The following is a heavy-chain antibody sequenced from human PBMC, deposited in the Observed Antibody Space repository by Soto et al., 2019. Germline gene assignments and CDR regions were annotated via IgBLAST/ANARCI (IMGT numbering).Heavy chain of an antibody. CDR1: GGSFSGYY. D-gene: IGHD5-18*01. Sequence: ETLSLTCAVYGGSFSGYYWSWIRQPPGKGLEWIGEINHSGSTNYNPSLKSRVTISVDTSKNQFSLKLSSVTAADTAVYYCARGKKRGYSYGTHDAFDIWGQGTMVTVSS. J-gene: IGHJ3*02. CDR3: ARGKKRGYSYGTHDAFDI. CDR2: INHSGST. V-gene: IGHV4-34*01.